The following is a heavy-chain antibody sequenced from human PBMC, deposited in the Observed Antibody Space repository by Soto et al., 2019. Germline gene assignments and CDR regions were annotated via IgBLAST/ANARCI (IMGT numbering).Heavy chain of an antibody. CDR3: AKTGTDGSWFDP. CDR2: IDWDDDK. J-gene: IGHJ5*02. D-gene: IGHD1-1*01. Sequence: SGPTLVNPTPPLTLTCTFSGFSLRTSGMRVSWIRQPPGKALEWLARIDWDDDKFYSTSLRTRLTISKDTSKNQVVLSMTNMDPVDTATYYCAKTGTDGSWFDPWGQGTLVTVSS. V-gene: IGHV2-70*04. CDR1: GFSLRTSGMR.